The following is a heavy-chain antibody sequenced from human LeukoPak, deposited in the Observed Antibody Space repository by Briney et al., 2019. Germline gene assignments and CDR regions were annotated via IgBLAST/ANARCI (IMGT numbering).Heavy chain of an antibody. V-gene: IGHV3-49*03. J-gene: IGHJ4*02. CDR2: IRSKAYGETA. Sequence: GGSLRLSCTASGFTFGDYAMSWIRQAPGKGLEWVGFIRSKAYGETADYAASVKGRFTISRDDSKAIAYLQMNSLKTEDTAVYYCARVGWLQYFFDYWGQGTLVTVSS. D-gene: IGHD5-24*01. CDR1: GFTFGDYA. CDR3: ARVGWLQYFFDY.